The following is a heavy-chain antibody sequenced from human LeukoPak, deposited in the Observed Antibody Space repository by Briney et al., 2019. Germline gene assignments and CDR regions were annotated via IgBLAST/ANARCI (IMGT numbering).Heavy chain of an antibody. V-gene: IGHV3-30*04. CDR3: ARGKMRNLALAEYLQD. J-gene: IGHJ1*01. CDR2: TSYDGSKI. D-gene: IGHD1-14*01. CDR1: GFNFNVYA. Sequence: GGSLRLSCEASGFNFNVYAMHWVRQAPGKGLEWVAATSYDGSKIYYSDSVQGRFTISRDNSKNTLYLQMNSLTTDDTAVYYCARGKMRNLALAEYLQDWGQGTLVTVSS.